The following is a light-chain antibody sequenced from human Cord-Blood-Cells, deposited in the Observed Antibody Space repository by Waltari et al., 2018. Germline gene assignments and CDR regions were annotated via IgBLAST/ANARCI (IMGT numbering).Light chain of an antibody. J-gene: IGKJ1*01. CDR2: AAS. V-gene: IGKV1-39*01. CDR1: QNISSY. CDR3: QQSDSTHQT. Sequence: DIQMTQSPSPLSASVGDRVTITCRASQNISSYLNRYQQKPGKAPELLIYAASSLQSGVPSRFSGSGSGTDFTLTISSLQPEDVATYYCQQSDSTHQTFGQGTKVEIK.